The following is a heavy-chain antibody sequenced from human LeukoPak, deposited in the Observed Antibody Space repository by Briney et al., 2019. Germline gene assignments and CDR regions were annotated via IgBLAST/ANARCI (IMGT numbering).Heavy chain of an antibody. J-gene: IGHJ5*02. V-gene: IGHV3-23*01. CDR3: AKDRLREYQLLNWFDP. CDR1: GLTFSSYA. Sequence: GGSLRLSCAASGLTFSSYAMSWVRQAPGKGLEWVSAISGSGGSTYYAHSVKARFTISRDNSKNTLYLQMNSLRAEDTAVYYCAKDRLREYQLLNWFDPWGQGTLVTVSS. CDR2: ISGSGGST. D-gene: IGHD2-2*01.